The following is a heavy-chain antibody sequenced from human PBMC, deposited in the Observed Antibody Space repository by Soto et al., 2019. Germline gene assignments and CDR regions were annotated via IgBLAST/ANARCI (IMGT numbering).Heavy chain of an antibody. Sequence: QVQLVQSGAEVKKPGASVKVSCKASGYTFTTYAISWVRQAPGQGLEWMGRISTYNGNTKYAQKLQGRVTMTTDTSTSTAYMELRSLRSDDTAVYYCARDPQYSTSSQVFDSWGQGTLVTASS. D-gene: IGHD6-6*01. CDR3: ARDPQYSTSSQVFDS. CDR1: GYTFTTYA. V-gene: IGHV1-18*01. CDR2: ISTYNGNT. J-gene: IGHJ4*02.